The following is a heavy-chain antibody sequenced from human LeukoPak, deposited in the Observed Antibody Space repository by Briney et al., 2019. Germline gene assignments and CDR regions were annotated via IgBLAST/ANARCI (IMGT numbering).Heavy chain of an antibody. CDR3: ARGGFHSSSRLGDAFDI. J-gene: IGHJ3*02. CDR2: IYYSGST. V-gene: IGHV4-59*01. D-gene: IGHD6-13*01. Sequence: PSETLSLTCTVSGGSISSYYWSWIRQPPGKGLEWIGYIYYSGSTNYNPSLKSRVTISVDTSKNQFSLKLSSVTAADTAVYYCARGGFHSSSRLGDAFDIWGQGTMVTVSS. CDR1: GGSISSYY.